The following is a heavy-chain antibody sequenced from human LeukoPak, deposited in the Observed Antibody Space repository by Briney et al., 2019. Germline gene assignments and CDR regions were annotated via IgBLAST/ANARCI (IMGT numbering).Heavy chain of an antibody. D-gene: IGHD1-26*01. V-gene: IGHV3-23*01. CDR3: AKSRINSKNSGSDY. J-gene: IGHJ4*02. Sequence: PGGSLRLSCVASGFTFSRHGMNWVRQAPGKGLEWVSTIIGGGGSTYYADSVKGRFTISRDNSKNTLYLQMNSLRPEDTAVYYCAKSRINSKNSGSDYWGQGTLVTVSS. CDR1: GFTFSRHG. CDR2: IIGGGGST.